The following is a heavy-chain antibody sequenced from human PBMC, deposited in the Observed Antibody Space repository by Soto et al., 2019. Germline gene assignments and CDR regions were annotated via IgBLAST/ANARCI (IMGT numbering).Heavy chain of an antibody. V-gene: IGHV1-69*01. CDR1: GGTFSSYA. CDR3: ASSVITMIVVVITRYYYYGMDV. CDR2: IIPIFGTA. J-gene: IGHJ6*02. Sequence: QVQLVQSGAEVKKPGSSVKVSCKASGGTFSSYAISWVRQAPGQGLEWMGGIIPIFGTANYAQKFQGRVTITADESTSTAYMELSSLRSEDTAVYYCASSVITMIVVVITRYYYYGMDVWGQGTTVTVSS. D-gene: IGHD3-22*01.